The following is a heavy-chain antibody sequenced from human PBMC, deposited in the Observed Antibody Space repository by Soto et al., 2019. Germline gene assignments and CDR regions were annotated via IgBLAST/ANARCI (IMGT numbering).Heavy chain of an antibody. D-gene: IGHD2-15*01. J-gene: IGHJ5*02. CDR3: ARGRYCLTGRCFPNWFDS. CDR2: IYKSATT. Sequence: SETLSLTCSVSGDSISTVDYFWAWICQPPGQALEYIGYIYKSATTYYNPSFESRVAISIDTSKRQFSLNVTSVTAADTAVYFCARGRYCLTGRCFPNWFDSWGQG. V-gene: IGHV4-30-4*01. CDR1: GDSISTVDYF.